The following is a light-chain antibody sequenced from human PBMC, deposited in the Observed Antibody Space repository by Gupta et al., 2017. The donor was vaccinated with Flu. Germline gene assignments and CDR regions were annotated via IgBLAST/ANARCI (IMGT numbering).Light chain of an antibody. CDR2: ATS. CDR1: QGISNY. CDR3: QQNNSSPKT. J-gene: IGKJ4*01. Sequence: PTSMTASVGDRGTISCRARQGISNYLGWYQENRGKAPNCLIYATSSVRSGVPSKCIGSGYGTDFTITISRLQAEDFATYYRQQNNSSPKTFGGGTKVEIK. V-gene: IGKV1-16*02.